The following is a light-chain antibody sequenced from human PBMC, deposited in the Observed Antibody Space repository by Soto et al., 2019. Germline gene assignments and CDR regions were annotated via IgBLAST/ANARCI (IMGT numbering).Light chain of an antibody. J-gene: IGLJ1*01. Sequence: QSALTQPASVSGSPGQSITISCTGTSSDIGGYNYVSWYQQHPGKAPKLMIYEVKNRPSVVYYRFSGSKSGNTASLTISGLQAEDEADYYCNSYTSSGNLVFGTGTKLTVL. CDR1: SSDIGGYNY. CDR3: NSYTSSGNLV. V-gene: IGLV2-14*01. CDR2: EVK.